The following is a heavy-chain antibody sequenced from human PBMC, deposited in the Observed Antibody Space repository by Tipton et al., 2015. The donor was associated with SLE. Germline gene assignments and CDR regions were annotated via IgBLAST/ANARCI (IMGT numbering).Heavy chain of an antibody. CDR3: ARGIKGPFDY. D-gene: IGHD3-3*02. J-gene: IGHJ4*02. CDR1: GGSISSSSYY. V-gene: IGHV4-39*07. CDR2: IYYSGST. Sequence: TLSLTCTVSGGSISSSSYYWGWIRQPPGKGLEWIGNIYYSGSTYYNPSLKSRVTISLDTSKNQFSLKLSSVTAADTAVYYCARGIKGPFDYWGQGTLVTVSS.